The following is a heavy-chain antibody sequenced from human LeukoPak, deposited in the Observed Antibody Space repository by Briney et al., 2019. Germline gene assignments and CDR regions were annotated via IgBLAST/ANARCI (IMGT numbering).Heavy chain of an antibody. J-gene: IGHJ4*02. CDR2: IIPIFGTA. CDR1: GGTFSSYA. Sequence: SVTVSCKASGGTFSSYAISWVRQAPGQGLEWMGGIIPIFGTANYAQKFQGRVTITTDESTSTAYMELSSLRSEDTAVYYCAREKSGMEVYFDYWGQGTLVTVSS. CDR3: AREKSGMEVYFDY. D-gene: IGHD1-1*01. V-gene: IGHV1-69*05.